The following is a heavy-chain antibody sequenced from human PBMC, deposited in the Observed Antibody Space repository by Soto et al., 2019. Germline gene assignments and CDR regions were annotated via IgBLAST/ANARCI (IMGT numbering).Heavy chain of an antibody. CDR2: IYSGGSI. CDR3: ARDGNGQRGSPH. Sequence: VQLVESGGGLIQAGGSLRLSCAASGLTVSTNFMMWVRQAPGKGLEWVSLIYSGGSISYADSVKGRFTISRDGSMNMLYLQMNSLTAEDTAVYYCARDGNGQRGSPHWGQGTLVTVSS. D-gene: IGHD3-16*01. V-gene: IGHV3-53*02. J-gene: IGHJ4*02. CDR1: GLTVSTNF.